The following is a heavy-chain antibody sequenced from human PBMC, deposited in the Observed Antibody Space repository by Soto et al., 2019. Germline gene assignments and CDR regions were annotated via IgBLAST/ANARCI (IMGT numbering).Heavy chain of an antibody. CDR3: ARDGYNYDFWSGPVDY. CDR1: GYTFTSYY. D-gene: IGHD3-3*01. V-gene: IGHV1-46*03. J-gene: IGHJ4*02. Sequence: ASVKVSCKTSGYTFTSYYMHWVRQAPGQGLEWMGIINPSGGSTSYAQKFQGRVTMTRDTSTSTVYMELSSLRSEDTAVYYCARDGYNYDFWSGPVDYWGQGTLVTVSS. CDR2: INPSGGST.